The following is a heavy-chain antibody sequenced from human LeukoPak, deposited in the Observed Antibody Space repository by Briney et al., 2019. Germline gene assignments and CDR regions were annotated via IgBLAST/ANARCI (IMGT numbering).Heavy chain of an antibody. Sequence: SETLSLTCTVSGGSISSSSYCWGWIRQPPGKGLVWIGIIYYSGSTYYNPSLKSRLTISVDTSKNQFSLKLSSVTATDTAVYYCARRGYCSSTSCYEYWFDPWGQGTLVTVSS. V-gene: IGHV4-39*01. J-gene: IGHJ5*02. D-gene: IGHD2-2*01. CDR1: GGSISSSSYC. CDR2: IYYSGST. CDR3: ARRGYCSSTSCYEYWFDP.